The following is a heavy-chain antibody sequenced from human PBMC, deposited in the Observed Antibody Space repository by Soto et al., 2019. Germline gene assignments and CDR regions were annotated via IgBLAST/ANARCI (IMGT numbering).Heavy chain of an antibody. CDR1: GGSISSSSYY. J-gene: IGHJ4*02. V-gene: IGHV4-39*01. Sequence: PSETLSLTCTVSGGSISSSSYYWGWIRQPPGKGLEWIGSIYYSGSTYYNPSLKSRVTISVDTSKNQFSLKLSSVTAADTAVYYCARIMDRRYDFWSGYSQNFDYWGQGTLVTVSS. CDR2: IYYSGST. CDR3: ARIMDRRYDFWSGYSQNFDY. D-gene: IGHD3-3*01.